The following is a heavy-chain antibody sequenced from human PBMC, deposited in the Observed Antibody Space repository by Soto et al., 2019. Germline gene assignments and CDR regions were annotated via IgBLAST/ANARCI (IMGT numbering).Heavy chain of an antibody. Sequence: PWGSLSLSCAASGFTLSAYVVHWVRQAPGKGLEWVAVVSNDGSNKDYADSVKGRFTISRDNSKNTLYLQMNSLRAEDTAVYYCAKVLLTYTSGWYHPHFDYWGQGTLVTVSS. CDR1: GFTLSAYV. J-gene: IGHJ4*02. D-gene: IGHD6-19*01. CDR3: AKVLLTYTSGWYHPHFDY. V-gene: IGHV3-30*18. CDR2: VSNDGSNK.